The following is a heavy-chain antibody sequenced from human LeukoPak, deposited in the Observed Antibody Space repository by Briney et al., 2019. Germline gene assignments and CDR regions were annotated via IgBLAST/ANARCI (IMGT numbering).Heavy chain of an antibody. Sequence: GGSLRLSCAASGFTFDSYSMNWVRQAPGKGLEWVSYITSSSTTMYYADSVKGRFTISRDNAKKSLYLQMNSLRAEDTAVYYCAREAYCSSTSCPPGAWGQGTLVTVSS. V-gene: IGHV3-48*01. CDR3: AREAYCSSTSCPPGA. CDR2: ITSSSTTM. J-gene: IGHJ4*02. D-gene: IGHD2-2*01. CDR1: GFTFDSYS.